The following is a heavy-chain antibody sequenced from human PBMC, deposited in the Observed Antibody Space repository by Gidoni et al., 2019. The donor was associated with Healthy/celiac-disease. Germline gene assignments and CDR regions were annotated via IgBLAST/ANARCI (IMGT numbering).Heavy chain of an antibody. Sequence: VQLVQSGAEVTKPGASVKVSCKPSGYPFTVYYMHWVRQAPGQGLEWMGWINPNSGGTNDAQKCQGRVTMTRDTSISTAYMELSRLRADDTAVYYCARAGVDSSSAEPGYWGQGTLVTVSS. CDR3: ARAGVDSSSAEPGY. D-gene: IGHD6-6*01. CDR2: INPNSGGT. J-gene: IGHJ4*02. V-gene: IGHV1-2*02. CDR1: GYPFTVYY.